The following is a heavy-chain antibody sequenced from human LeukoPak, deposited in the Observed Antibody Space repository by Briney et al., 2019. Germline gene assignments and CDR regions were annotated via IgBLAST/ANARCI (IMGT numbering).Heavy chain of an antibody. J-gene: IGHJ6*02. D-gene: IGHD4/OR15-4a*01. CDR1: GFTFSSYA. V-gene: IGHV3-30*03. CDR3: ARSNGGMDV. Sequence: GGSLRLSCAASGFTFSSYAMSWVRQAPGKGLEWVTVISYDGSNKYYADSVKGRFTISRDNSKTTLYLQMNSLRVEDTAVYYCARSNGGMDVWGQGTTVTVSS. CDR2: ISYDGSNK.